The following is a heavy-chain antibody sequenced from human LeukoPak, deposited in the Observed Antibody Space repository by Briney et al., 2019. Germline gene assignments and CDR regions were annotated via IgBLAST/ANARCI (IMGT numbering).Heavy chain of an antibody. Sequence: PSETLSLTCTVSGGSINSYYWNWIRQPPGKGLEWIGYIYHSGSTNYNPSLKSRVTISLDTSKNQFSPKLTSVTAADTAIYYCARVGGMTTINNAAFDIWGQGTMVTVSS. CDR1: GGSINSYY. CDR2: IYHSGST. J-gene: IGHJ3*02. V-gene: IGHV4-59*01. CDR3: ARVGGMTTINNAAFDI. D-gene: IGHD4-4*01.